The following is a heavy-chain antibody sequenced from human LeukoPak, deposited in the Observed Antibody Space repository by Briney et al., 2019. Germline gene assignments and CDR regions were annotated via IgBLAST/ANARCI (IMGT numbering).Heavy chain of an antibody. CDR1: GFTFTNYN. CDR2: IGTTSSAV. Sequence: GGSLRLSCAASGFTFTNYNMNWVRQAPGKGLEWVSSIGTTSSAVYYADSLRGRITISRDNAKNSLYLQMNSLRAEDTAVYYCAREGGTIFGEGFDYWGQGTLVTVSS. D-gene: IGHD3-3*01. CDR3: AREGGTIFGEGFDY. J-gene: IGHJ4*02. V-gene: IGHV3-21*01.